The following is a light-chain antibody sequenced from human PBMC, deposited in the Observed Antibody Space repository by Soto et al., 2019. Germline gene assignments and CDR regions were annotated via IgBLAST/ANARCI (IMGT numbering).Light chain of an antibody. Sequence: EIVLTQSPGTLSLSPGERATLSCRASQSVSSRYVAWYQQRPGQAPRLLIYGASSRASGIPDRFSGSGSGTDFSLTISGLEPEDFAVYYCQQYGSSPRTFGGGTKVEIK. J-gene: IGKJ4*01. CDR1: QSVSSRY. CDR3: QQYGSSPRT. CDR2: GAS. V-gene: IGKV3-20*01.